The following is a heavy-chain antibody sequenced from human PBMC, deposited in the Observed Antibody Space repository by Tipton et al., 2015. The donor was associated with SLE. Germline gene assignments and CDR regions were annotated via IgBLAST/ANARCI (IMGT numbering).Heavy chain of an antibody. CDR1: GFTFSSYA. V-gene: IGHV3-30*04. D-gene: IGHD2-2*01. Sequence: SLRLSCAASGFTFSSYAMHWVRQAPGKGLEWVAVISYDGSNKYYADSVKGRFTISRDNSKNTLYLQMNSLRAEDTAVYYCATGGIVVVPAAKCYWGQGTLVTASS. J-gene: IGHJ4*02. CDR2: ISYDGSNK. CDR3: ATGGIVVVPAAKCY.